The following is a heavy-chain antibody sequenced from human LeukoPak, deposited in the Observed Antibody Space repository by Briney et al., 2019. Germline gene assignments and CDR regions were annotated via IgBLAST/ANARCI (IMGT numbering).Heavy chain of an antibody. Sequence: SETLSLTCIVCGGSISTYYWSWIRQPPGKGLEWIGHIYQSGNTYYNPSLKSRVTISLDRSKNQFSLKLSSVTAADTAVYYCARGRDYYDSTGYFYWGQGTLVTVSS. J-gene: IGHJ4*02. CDR3: ARGRDYYDSTGYFY. D-gene: IGHD3-22*01. CDR1: GGSISTYY. CDR2: IYQSGNT. V-gene: IGHV4-59*12.